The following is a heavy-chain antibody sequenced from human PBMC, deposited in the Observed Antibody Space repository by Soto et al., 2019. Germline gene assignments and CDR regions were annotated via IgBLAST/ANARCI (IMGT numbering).Heavy chain of an antibody. Sequence: QLLESGPGLVKPSATLSLTCTVSGGSISSSSHYWGWIRQPPGKALEWVGRIYYSGSTYYTPSLKSRVSISVDTSKNQCSRNPSSVTAADTALYYCARHILVVVGPLSYLGQGTLVTVYS. CDR3: ARHILVVVGPLSY. D-gene: IGHD2-15*01. CDR2: IYYSGST. CDR1: GGSISSSSHY. J-gene: IGHJ4*02. V-gene: IGHV4-39*01.